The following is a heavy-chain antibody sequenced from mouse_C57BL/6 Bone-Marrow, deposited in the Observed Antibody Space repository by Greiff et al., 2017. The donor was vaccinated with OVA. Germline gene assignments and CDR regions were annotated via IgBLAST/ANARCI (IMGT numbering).Heavy chain of an antibody. CDR2: IDPEDGEP. Sequence: VQLQQSGAELVKPGASVKLSCTASGFNIKDYYMHWVKQRTEQGLEWIGRIDPEDGEPKYAPKFQGKATITADTSSNTAYLQLSSLTSEDTAVDYCAKSNWDYFDYWGQGTTLTVSS. CDR1: GFNIKDYY. V-gene: IGHV14-2*01. D-gene: IGHD4-1*02. CDR3: AKSNWDYFDY. J-gene: IGHJ2*01.